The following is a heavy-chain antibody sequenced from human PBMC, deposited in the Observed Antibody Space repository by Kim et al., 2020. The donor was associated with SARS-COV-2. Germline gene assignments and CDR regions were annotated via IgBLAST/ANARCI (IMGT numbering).Heavy chain of an antibody. CDR2: IYPGYSDT. J-gene: IGHJ4*02. CDR1: GYIFTGFW. CDR3: ARHPETCFDH. Sequence: GESLKISCKASGYIFTGFWIGWVREIPGKRLEWIGIIYPGYSDTKYSPAFQGRVTMSVDESLNTAYLQWSSLKASDTALYYCARHPETCFDHWGQGTQVTVYS. V-gene: IGHV5-51*01.